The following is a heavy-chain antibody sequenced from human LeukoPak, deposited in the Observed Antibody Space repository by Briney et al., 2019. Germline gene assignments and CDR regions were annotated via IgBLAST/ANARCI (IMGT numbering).Heavy chain of an antibody. CDR3: ARDRRSGSYYYYGMDV. V-gene: IGHV3-23*01. D-gene: IGHD1-26*01. CDR2: ISGSGGST. J-gene: IGHJ6*02. Sequence: GGSLRLSCAASGFTVSSNYMSWVRQAPGKGLEWVSAISGSGGSTYYADSVKGRFTISRDNSKNTLYLQMNSLRAEDTAVYYCARDRRSGSYYYYGMDVWGQGTTVTVSS. CDR1: GFTVSSNY.